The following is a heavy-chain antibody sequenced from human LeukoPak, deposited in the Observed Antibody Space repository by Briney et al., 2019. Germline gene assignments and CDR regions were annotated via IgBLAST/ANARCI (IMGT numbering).Heavy chain of an antibody. Sequence: VEVSCKASGYTFTSYYMHWVRQAPGQGLEWMGIINPSGGSTSYAQKFQGRVTMTRDTSTSTVYMELSSLRSEDTAVYYCARDATLHYYGSGSYTLFDYWGQGTLVTVSS. CDR1: GYTFTSYY. V-gene: IGHV1-46*01. J-gene: IGHJ4*02. CDR2: INPSGGST. CDR3: ARDATLHYYGSGSYTLFDY. D-gene: IGHD3-10*01.